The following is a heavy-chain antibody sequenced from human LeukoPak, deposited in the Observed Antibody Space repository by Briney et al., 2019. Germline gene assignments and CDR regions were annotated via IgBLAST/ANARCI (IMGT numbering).Heavy chain of an antibody. V-gene: IGHV1-46*01. Sequence: GASVKVSCKASGYTXTSYYMHWVRQAPGQGLEWMGIINPSGGSTSYAQKFQGRVTMTRDTSTSTVYMELSSLRSEDTAVYYCARQYYYGSGSYYYGMDVWGQGTTVTVSS. CDR1: GYTXTSYY. CDR2: INPSGGST. D-gene: IGHD3-10*01. J-gene: IGHJ6*02. CDR3: ARQYYYGSGSYYYGMDV.